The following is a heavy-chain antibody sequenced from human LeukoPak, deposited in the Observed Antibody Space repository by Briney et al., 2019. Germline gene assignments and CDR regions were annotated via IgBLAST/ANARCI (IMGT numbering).Heavy chain of an antibody. D-gene: IGHD4-17*01. V-gene: IGHV4-59*01. CDR2: IYYSGST. J-gene: IGHJ6*03. CDR1: GGSISSYY. CDR3: ARRRGGDYGMYYYYYMDV. Sequence: SETLSLTCTVSGGSISSYYWSWIRQPPGKGLEWIGYIYYSGSTNYNPSLKSRVTISVDTSKNQLSLKLSSVTAADTAVYYCARRRGGDYGMYYYYYMDVWGKGTTVTVSS.